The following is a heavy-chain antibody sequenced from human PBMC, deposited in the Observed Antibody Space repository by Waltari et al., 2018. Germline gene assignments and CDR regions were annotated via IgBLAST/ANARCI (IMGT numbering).Heavy chain of an antibody. Sequence: QVQLQESGPGLVKPSETLSLTCAVPGYSISSGYYRGWIRQPPGKGLEWIGSIYHSGSTYYNPSLKSRVTISVDTSKNQFSLKLSSVTAADTAVYYCARDTTTPRSNWFDPWGQGTLVTVSS. D-gene: IGHD4-17*01. J-gene: IGHJ5*02. V-gene: IGHV4-38-2*02. CDR2: IYHSGST. CDR1: GYSISSGYY. CDR3: ARDTTTPRSNWFDP.